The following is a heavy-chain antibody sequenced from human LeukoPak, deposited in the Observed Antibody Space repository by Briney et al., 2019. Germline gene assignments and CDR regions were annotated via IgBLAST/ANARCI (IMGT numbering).Heavy chain of an antibody. CDR2: IYYSGST. V-gene: IGHV4-31*03. Sequence: SQTLSLTCTVSGGSISSGGYYWSWIRQHPGKGLEWIGYIYYSGSTYYNPFLKSRVTISVDTSKNQFSLKLSSVTAADTAVYYCASGPNCSSTSCYFGYYYYMDVWGKGTTVTVSS. CDR1: GGSISSGGYY. J-gene: IGHJ6*03. D-gene: IGHD2-2*01. CDR3: ASGPNCSSTSCYFGYYYYMDV.